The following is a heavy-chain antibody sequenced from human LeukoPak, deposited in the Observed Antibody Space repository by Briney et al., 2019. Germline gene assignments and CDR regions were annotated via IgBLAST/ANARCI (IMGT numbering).Heavy chain of an antibody. CDR3: ARGLEWLTRRHTWFDP. J-gene: IGHJ5*02. D-gene: IGHD3-3*01. CDR2: ISAYNGNT. V-gene: IGHV1-18*01. Sequence: RASVKVSCKASSYTFTNYAFTWVRQAPGQGLEWMGWISAYNGNTNYAQKLQGRVTTTTDTSTSTAYMELRSLRSDDTAVYYCARGLEWLTRRHTWFDPWGQGTLVTVSS. CDR1: SYTFTNYA.